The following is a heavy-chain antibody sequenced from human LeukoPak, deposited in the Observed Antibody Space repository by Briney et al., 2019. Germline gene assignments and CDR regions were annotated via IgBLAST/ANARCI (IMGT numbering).Heavy chain of an antibody. D-gene: IGHD3-10*01. V-gene: IGHV4-4*07. CDR1: GGSISSYY. CDR2: IYTSGTI. CDR3: ARLVRGRNWFDP. J-gene: IGHJ5*02. Sequence: SETLSLTCTVSGGSISSYYWSWIRQPAGTALEWIGRIYTSGTITYNPSLKSRVTMSVDTSKNQFSLKLSSVTAADTAVYYCARLVRGRNWFDPWGQGTLVTVSS.